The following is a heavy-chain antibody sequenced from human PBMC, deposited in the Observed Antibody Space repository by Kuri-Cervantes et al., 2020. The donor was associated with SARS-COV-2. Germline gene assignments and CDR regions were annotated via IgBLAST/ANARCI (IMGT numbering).Heavy chain of an antibody. D-gene: IGHD4-17*01. CDR1: GFTFSSYG. CDR3: AKDMDYGEWMTENNYYYGMDV. CDR2: ISYDGSNK. Sequence: GGSLRLSCAASGFTFSSYGMHWVRQAPGKGLEWVAVISYDGSNKYYADSVKGRFTISRDNSKNTLYLQMNSLRAEDTAVYYCAKDMDYGEWMTENNYYYGMDVWGQGTTVTVSS. J-gene: IGHJ6*02. V-gene: IGHV3-30*18.